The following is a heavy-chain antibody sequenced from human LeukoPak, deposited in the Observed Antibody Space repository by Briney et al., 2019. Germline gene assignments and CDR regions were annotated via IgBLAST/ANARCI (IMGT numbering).Heavy chain of an antibody. V-gene: IGHV1-69*05. J-gene: IGHJ4*02. CDR1: GGTFTSYA. CDR3: AGYSGSYQGYFDY. Sequence: SVKVSCKASGGTFTSYAISWVRQAPGQGLEWMGGIIPIFGTANYAQKFQGRVTITTDESTSTAYMELSSLTSEDTAVSYCAGYSGSYQGYFDYWGQGTLVTVSS. D-gene: IGHD1-26*01. CDR2: IIPIFGTA.